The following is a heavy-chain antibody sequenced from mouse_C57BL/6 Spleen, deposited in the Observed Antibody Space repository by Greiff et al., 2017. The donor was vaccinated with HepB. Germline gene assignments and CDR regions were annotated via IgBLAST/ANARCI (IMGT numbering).Heavy chain of an antibody. Sequence: EVRLVESGGGLVKPGGSLKLSCAASGFTFSSYAMSWVRQTPEKRLEWVATISDGGSYTYYPDNVKGRFTISRDNAKNNLYLQMSHLKSEDTAMYYCARGRGYYYGSSYAWFAYWGQGTLVTVSA. V-gene: IGHV5-4*03. J-gene: IGHJ3*01. CDR2: ISDGGSYT. CDR3: ARGRGYYYGSSYAWFAY. CDR1: GFTFSSYA. D-gene: IGHD1-1*01.